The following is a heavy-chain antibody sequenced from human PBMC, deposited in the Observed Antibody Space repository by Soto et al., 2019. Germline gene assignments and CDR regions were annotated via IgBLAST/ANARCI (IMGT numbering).Heavy chain of an antibody. Sequence: QAQLMQSGAEVKKPGSSVKVSCKASGGTFSGYAINGVRQAPGQGLEWMGGIIPLLGITDYGQKFQGRITIAVDESTGTAYMDLRGLRSEDTAVYYCARDPRSITGTTSSEDFQHWGQGTLVSVSS. D-gene: IGHD1-20*01. CDR2: IIPLLGIT. CDR3: ARDPRSITGTTSSEDFQH. J-gene: IGHJ1*01. V-gene: IGHV1-69*01. CDR1: GGTFSGYA.